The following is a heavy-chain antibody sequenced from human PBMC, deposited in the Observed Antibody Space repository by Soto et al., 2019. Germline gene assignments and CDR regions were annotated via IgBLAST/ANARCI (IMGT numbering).Heavy chain of an antibody. J-gene: IGHJ5*02. CDR1: GGSISSGDYY. CDR2: IYYSGST. V-gene: IGHV4-30-4*01. D-gene: IGHD1-1*01. CDR3: ARVFRRKLNWFDP. Sequence: QVQLQESGPGLVKPSQTLSLTCTVSGGSISSGDYYWSWIRQPPGKGLEWIGYIYYSGSTYYNPSLRRRVTISVDTSKNQFSLKLSSVTAADTAVYYCARVFRRKLNWFDPWGQGTLVTVSS.